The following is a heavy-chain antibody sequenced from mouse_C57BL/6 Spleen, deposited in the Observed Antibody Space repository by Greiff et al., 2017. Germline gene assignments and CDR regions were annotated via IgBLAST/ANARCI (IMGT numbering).Heavy chain of an antibody. J-gene: IGHJ2*01. CDR1: GFTFSSYG. CDR3: ARRDYYGSSCDY. CDR2: ISSGGSYT. D-gene: IGHD1-1*01. V-gene: IGHV5-6*02. Sequence: EVKLVESGGDLVKPGGSLKLSCAASGFTFSSYGMSWVRQTPDKRLEWVATISSGGSYTYYPDSVKGRFTISRDNAKNTLYLQMSSLKSEDTAMYYCARRDYYGSSCDYWGQGTTLTVSS.